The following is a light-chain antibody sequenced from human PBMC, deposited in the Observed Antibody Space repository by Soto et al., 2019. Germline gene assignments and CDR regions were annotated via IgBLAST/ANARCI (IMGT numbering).Light chain of an antibody. CDR1: QSVSSSY. V-gene: IGKV3-20*01. CDR3: QQYGNAPFT. CDR2: GAS. Sequence: EIVLTQSPATLSLSPGERATLTCRASQSVSSSYLAWFQQKPGQAPRLLIYGASSRATGIPDRFSGSGSGTDFTLTISRLEPEDFAVYYCQQYGNAPFTFGPGTQVDIK. J-gene: IGKJ3*01.